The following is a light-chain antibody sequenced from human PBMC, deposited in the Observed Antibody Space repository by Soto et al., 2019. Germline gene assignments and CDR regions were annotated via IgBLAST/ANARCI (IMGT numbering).Light chain of an antibody. CDR2: DVT. J-gene: IGLJ2*01. CDR3: SSYASTSTLHVL. CDR1: SSDVGGYNS. Sequence: QSALTQPASVSGSPGQSITISCTGTSSDVGGYNSVSWYQQHPGKAPKLMIYDVTNRPSGVSDRFSGSKSGNTASLTISGLQAEDEADDYCSSYASTSTLHVLFGGGTKLTVL. V-gene: IGLV2-14*01.